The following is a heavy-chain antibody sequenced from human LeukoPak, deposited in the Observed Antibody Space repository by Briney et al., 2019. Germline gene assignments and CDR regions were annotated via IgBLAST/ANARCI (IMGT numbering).Heavy chain of an antibody. Sequence: GGSLRLSCAAPGFTFSSYGMNWVRQAPGRGLEWVSYISSSGSTIYYADSVKGRFTISRDNAKNSLYLQMNSLRAEDTAVYYCARDVPAYCGGDCPNPYWGQGTLVTVSS. CDR3: ARDVPAYCGGDCPNPY. V-gene: IGHV3-48*03. CDR1: GFTFSSYG. D-gene: IGHD2-21*02. CDR2: ISSSGSTI. J-gene: IGHJ4*02.